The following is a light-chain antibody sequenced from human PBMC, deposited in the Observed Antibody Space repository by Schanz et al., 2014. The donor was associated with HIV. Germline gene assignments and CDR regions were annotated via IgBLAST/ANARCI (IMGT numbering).Light chain of an antibody. J-gene: IGLJ3*02. CDR1: SSNIGSNT. Sequence: QSVVTQPPSASGTPGQRVTISCSGSSSNIGSNTVNWYQQLPGTAPKLLIYDDNQRPSGVPDRFSGSKSGTSVSLAISGLQSEDEADYYCSSYAATSNVLFGGGTKLTVL. V-gene: IGLV1-44*01. CDR3: SSYAATSNVL. CDR2: DDN.